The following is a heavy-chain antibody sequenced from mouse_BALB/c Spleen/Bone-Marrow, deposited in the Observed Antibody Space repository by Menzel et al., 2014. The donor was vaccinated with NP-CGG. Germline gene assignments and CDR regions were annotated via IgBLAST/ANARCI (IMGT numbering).Heavy chain of an antibody. D-gene: IGHD2-4*01. CDR3: ARHAYYDQTEVSFVY. Sequence: EVKLMESGGGLVKSGGSLKLSCAASGFTFNSYGMSWVRQTPEKRQEWVATISGGGSYTFYPDSVKGRFTISRDNAKNTLYLQLSSLRSEDTALYYCARHAYYDQTEVSFVYWGQGTLVTVSA. CDR1: GFTFNSYG. J-gene: IGHJ3*01. V-gene: IGHV5-9-2*01. CDR2: ISGGGSYT.